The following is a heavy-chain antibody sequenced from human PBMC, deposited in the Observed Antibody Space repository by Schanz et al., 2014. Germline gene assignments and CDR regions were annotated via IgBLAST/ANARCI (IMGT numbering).Heavy chain of an antibody. D-gene: IGHD5-12*01. Sequence: QVQLVQSGAEVKKPGASVKVSCKSSGYTFTDYHIHWVRQAPGQGLEWMGWINTNTANPTYAQGFTGRFVYTLDASVTTAYLEISSLKAEDTAVYYCARGYSGYSHFDYWGQGALVTVSS. CDR2: INTNTANP. CDR1: GYTFTDYH. V-gene: IGHV7-4-1*02. CDR3: ARGYSGYSHFDY. J-gene: IGHJ4*02.